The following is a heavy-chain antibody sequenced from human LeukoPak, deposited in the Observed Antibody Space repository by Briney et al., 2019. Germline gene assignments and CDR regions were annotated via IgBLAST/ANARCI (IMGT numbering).Heavy chain of an antibody. CDR3: AKTQSIVGTTSYFKH. CDR1: GFTFSSYA. D-gene: IGHD1-26*01. Sequence: GPLRLSCAASGFTFSSYAMSWVRQAPGKGLEWVSDISGSGGSTYYADSVKGRFTISRDNSKNTLYLQMNSLRAEDTAVYYCAKTQSIVGTTSYFKHWGQGTLVTVSS. CDR2: ISGSGGST. V-gene: IGHV3-23*01. J-gene: IGHJ1*01.